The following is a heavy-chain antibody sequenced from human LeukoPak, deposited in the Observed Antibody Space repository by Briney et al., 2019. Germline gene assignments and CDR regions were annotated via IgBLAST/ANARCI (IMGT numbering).Heavy chain of an antibody. CDR2: MNPNSGNT. V-gene: IGHV1-8*01. D-gene: IGHD3-3*01. J-gene: IGHJ6*03. CDR1: GYTFTSYD. CDR3: ARNNGGTYYDFWSGYCRDTYVGYYCYYMDV. Sequence: ASVKVSCKASGYTFTSYDINWVRQATGQGLEWMGWMNPNSGNTGYAQKFQGRVTMTRNTSISTAYMELSSLRSEDTAVYYCARNNGGTYYDFWSGYCRDTYVGYYCYYMDVWGKGTTVTVSS.